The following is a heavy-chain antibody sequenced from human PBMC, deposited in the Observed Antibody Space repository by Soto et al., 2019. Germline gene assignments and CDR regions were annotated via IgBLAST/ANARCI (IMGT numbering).Heavy chain of an antibody. J-gene: IGHJ4*02. Sequence: SETLSLTCAVSGGSLSGYYGSWVRQSPGKGREWIGEIRHSGSINYNPSLKSRVTRSLDTSKNQFSLKLSSLTAADTAVYYCASVDNYWGRGTLVTVSS. V-gene: IGHV4-34*01. CDR3: ASVDNY. D-gene: IGHD5-12*01. CDR2: IRHSGSI. CDR1: GGSLSGYY.